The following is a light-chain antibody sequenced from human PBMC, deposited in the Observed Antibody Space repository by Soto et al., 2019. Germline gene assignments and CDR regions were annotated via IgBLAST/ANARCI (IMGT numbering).Light chain of an antibody. CDR2: EVS. CDR1: GSDVGGYNY. V-gene: IGLV2-8*01. CDR3: SSYAGRNNLGV. J-gene: IGLJ1*01. Sequence: QSVLTQPPTASWSPGQSVTISCTGTGSDVGGYNYVSWYQQHPGKAPKLMIYEVSKRPSGVPDRFSGSKSGNTASLTVSGLQAEDEADYYCSSYAGRNNLGVFGTGTKVTVL.